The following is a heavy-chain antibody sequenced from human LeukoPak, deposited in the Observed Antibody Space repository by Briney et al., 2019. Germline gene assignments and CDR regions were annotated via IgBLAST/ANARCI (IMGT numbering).Heavy chain of an antibody. CDR2: IYTSGST. Sequence: PSETLSLTCTVPGGSISSGSYYWSWIRQPAGKGLEWIGSIYTSGSTNYNPSLKSRVTISVDTSKNQFSLKLSSVTAADTAVYYCARVCSSTSCYTKGFVDYWGQGTLVTVSS. CDR3: ARVCSSTSCYTKGFVDY. J-gene: IGHJ4*02. CDR1: GGSISSGSYY. D-gene: IGHD2-2*02. V-gene: IGHV4-61*02.